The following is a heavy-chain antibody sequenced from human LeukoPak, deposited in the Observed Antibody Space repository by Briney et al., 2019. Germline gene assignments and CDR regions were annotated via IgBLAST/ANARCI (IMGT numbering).Heavy chain of an antibody. CDR3: ARGLNYYDTSGYYSNWFDP. Sequence: SETLSLTCTVSGDSVNSAGFSWNWIRQPLGKGLEWIGYIFHSGNTNSNPSLKSPVTISVDTSKNQFSPKLSSVTAADTAVYYCARGLNYYDTSGYYSNWFDPWGQGTLVTVSS. CDR2: IFHSGNT. J-gene: IGHJ5*02. D-gene: IGHD3-22*01. CDR1: GDSVNSAGFS. V-gene: IGHV4-61*08.